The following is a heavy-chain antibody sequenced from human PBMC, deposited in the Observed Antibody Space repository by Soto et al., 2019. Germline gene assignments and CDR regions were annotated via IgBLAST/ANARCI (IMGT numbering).Heavy chain of an antibody. D-gene: IGHD4-4*01. CDR1: GGSISSYY. CDR2: IYYSGST. CDR3: ARGMGSRFMTTVTTYWFDP. J-gene: IGHJ5*02. Sequence: PSETLSLTCTVSGGSISSYYWSWIRQPPGKGLEWIGYIYYSGSTNYNPSLKSRVTISVDTSKNQFSLKLSSVTAADTAVYYRARGMGSRFMTTVTTYWFDPWGQGTLVTVSS. V-gene: IGHV4-59*01.